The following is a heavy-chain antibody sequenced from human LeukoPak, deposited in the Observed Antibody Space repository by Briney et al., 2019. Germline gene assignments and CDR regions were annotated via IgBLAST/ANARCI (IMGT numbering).Heavy chain of an antibody. V-gene: IGHV1-2*02. Sequence: ASVKVSCKASGYTFIAYNIHWVRQAPGQGPEWMAWISPNSGDTNTAQKFQGRVTMTRDRSIDTAYLELSSLTSDDTAVYYCARGVGSSWFDPWGQGTLVTVSS. CDR1: GYTFIAYN. CDR3: ARGVGSSWFDP. J-gene: IGHJ5*02. D-gene: IGHD2-2*01. CDR2: ISPNSGDT.